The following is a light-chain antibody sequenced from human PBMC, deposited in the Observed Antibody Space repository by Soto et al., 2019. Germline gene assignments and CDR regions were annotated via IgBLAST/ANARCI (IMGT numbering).Light chain of an antibody. CDR1: QGINNY. Sequence: DIKLTQSPSFLSASVGDRVTITCRASQGINNYFTWYQQKPGKAPKLLIYAASTLQSGVPSRFSGSGSRTEFTLTISSPQAEDFATYYCQQFNSYPITFGQGKRLDLK. V-gene: IGKV1-9*01. CDR3: QQFNSYPIT. CDR2: AAS. J-gene: IGKJ5*01.